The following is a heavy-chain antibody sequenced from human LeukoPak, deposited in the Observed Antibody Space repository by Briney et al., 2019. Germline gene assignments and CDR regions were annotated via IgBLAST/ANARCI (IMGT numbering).Heavy chain of an antibody. CDR1: GFTFSSYG. V-gene: IGHV3-9*01. CDR3: AKDITAGRYYYYGMDV. J-gene: IGHJ6*02. Sequence: GRSLRLSCAASGFTFSSYGMHWVRHAPGKGLEWVSGISWNSGSIGYADSVKGRFTISRDNAKNSLYLQMNSLRAEDTALYYCAKDITAGRYYYYGMDVWGQGATVTVSS. CDR2: ISWNSGSI.